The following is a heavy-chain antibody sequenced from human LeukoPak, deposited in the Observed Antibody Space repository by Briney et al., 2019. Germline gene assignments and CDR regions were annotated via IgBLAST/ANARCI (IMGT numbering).Heavy chain of an antibody. J-gene: IGHJ4*02. Sequence: ASVKVSCKTSGYTFTTYGITWVRQAPGQRLEWVAWINVNNGITRYAQKFQGRVTLTTDTPARTAYMEVLSLTSDDTAVYYCARGPKGGSDYWGQGTLVIASS. D-gene: IGHD5-12*01. CDR3: ARGPKGGSDY. CDR1: GYTFTTYG. V-gene: IGHV1-18*01. CDR2: INVNNGIT.